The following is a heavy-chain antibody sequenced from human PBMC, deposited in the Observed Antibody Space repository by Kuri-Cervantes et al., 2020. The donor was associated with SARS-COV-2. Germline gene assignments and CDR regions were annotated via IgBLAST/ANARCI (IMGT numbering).Heavy chain of an antibody. CDR2: IIPIFGTA. V-gene: IGHV1-69*05. D-gene: IGHD2-2*01. Sequence: SVKVSCKASGGTFSSYAISWVRQAPGQGLEWMGGIIPIFGTANYAQKFQGRVTMTTDTSTSTAYMELRSLRSDDTAVYYCARDGVVVVPAAIGVGALPFGPALYYYYYMDVWGKGTTVTVSS. J-gene: IGHJ6*03. CDR3: ARDGVVVVPAAIGVGALPFGPALYYYYYMDV. CDR1: GGTFSSYA.